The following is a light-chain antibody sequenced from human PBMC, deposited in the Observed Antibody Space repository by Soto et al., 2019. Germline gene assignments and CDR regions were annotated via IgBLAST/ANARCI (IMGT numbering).Light chain of an antibody. V-gene: IGLV1-47*01. CDR2: RNN. J-gene: IGLJ2*01. CDR1: SSNIESNY. CDR3: TVWDDSLSGRL. Sequence: QSVLTQPPSASGTPGQRVTISCSGSSSNIESNYVYWYQQLPGTAPRLLIYRNNQRPSGVPDRFSGSKSGTSASLAISALRSEDEADYYCTVWDDSLSGRLFGGGTQLTVL.